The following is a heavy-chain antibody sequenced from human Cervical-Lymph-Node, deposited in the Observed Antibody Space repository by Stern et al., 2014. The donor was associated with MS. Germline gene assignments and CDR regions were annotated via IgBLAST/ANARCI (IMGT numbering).Heavy chain of an antibody. CDR1: GFTFSSYS. V-gene: IGHV3-23*04. Sequence: EVQLVQSGGGLVQPGGSLRLSCAASGFTFSSYSMSWVRQAPGKGLELVSAISGSSGDTYYADSVKGRFTISRDNSKNTLYLQMNSLRVEDTALYYCASPNDYSNYVPFDSWGQGTLVTVSS. J-gene: IGHJ4*02. CDR2: ISGSSGDT. CDR3: ASPNDYSNYVPFDS. D-gene: IGHD4-11*01.